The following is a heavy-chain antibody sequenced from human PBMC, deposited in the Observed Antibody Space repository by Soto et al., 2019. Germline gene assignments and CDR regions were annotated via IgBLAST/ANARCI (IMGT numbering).Heavy chain of an antibody. J-gene: IGHJ4*02. CDR3: ARVLPSGSYFFSPWYYFDY. CDR2: IYYSGST. CDR1: GGSISSYY. D-gene: IGHD1-26*01. Sequence: PSETLSLSCTVSGGSISSYYWSWIRQPPGKGLEWIGYIYYSGSTNYNPSLKSRVTISVDTSKNQFSLKLSSVTAADTAVYYCARVLPSGSYFFSPWYYFDYWGQGTRVTVSS. V-gene: IGHV4-59*08.